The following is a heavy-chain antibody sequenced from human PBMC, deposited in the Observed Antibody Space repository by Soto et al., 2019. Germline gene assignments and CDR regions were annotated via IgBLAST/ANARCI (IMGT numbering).Heavy chain of an antibody. D-gene: IGHD6-13*01. V-gene: IGHV1-46*01. Sequence: SVEVSCKESRYTFTSNSMYWVRQAPGQGLEWMGIINPSGGSTSYAQKFQGRVTMTRDESTSTAYMELSSLRSEDTAVYYCVVLVHFDYWGQGTLVTGFS. J-gene: IGHJ4*02. CDR3: VVLVHFDY. CDR2: INPSGGST. CDR1: RYTFTSNS.